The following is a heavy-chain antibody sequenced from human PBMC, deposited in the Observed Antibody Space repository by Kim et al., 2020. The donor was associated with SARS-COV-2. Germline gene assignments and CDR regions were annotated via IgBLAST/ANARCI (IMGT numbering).Heavy chain of an antibody. D-gene: IGHD1-26*01. CDR3: ARGSDYRNWFDP. V-gene: IGHV4-59*13. J-gene: IGHJ5*02. CDR2: IYYSGSI. CDR1: GGSISSYY. Sequence: SETLSLTCTVSGGSISSYYWSWIRQPPGKGLEWIGYIYYSGSINYNPSLKSRVTISVDTSKNQFSLKLSSVTAADTSVYYCARGSDYRNWFDPWGQGTLVTVSS.